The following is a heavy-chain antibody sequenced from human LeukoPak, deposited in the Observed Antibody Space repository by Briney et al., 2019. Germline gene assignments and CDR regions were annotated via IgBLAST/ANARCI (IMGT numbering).Heavy chain of an antibody. CDR2: ISGRGGST. J-gene: IGHJ5*02. Sequence: PGGSLRLSCAASGFTFSSYAMTWVRQAPGKGLEWVSAISGRGGSTYYADSVKGRFTISRDNSKNTLYLQMNSLRAEDTAVYYCAKDLGDYRGRYYNRFDPWGQGTLVTVSS. D-gene: IGHD1-26*01. CDR1: GFTFSSYA. CDR3: AKDLGDYRGRYYNRFDP. V-gene: IGHV3-23*01.